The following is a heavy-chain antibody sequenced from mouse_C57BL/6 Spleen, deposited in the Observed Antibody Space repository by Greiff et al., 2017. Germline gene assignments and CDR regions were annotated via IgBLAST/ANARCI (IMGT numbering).Heavy chain of an antibody. D-gene: IGHD1-1*01. CDR2: IYPGDGDT. V-gene: IGHV1-82*01. CDR3: ATGSTVVPGAD. Sequence: VKLQESGPELVKPGASVKISCKASGYAFSSSWMNWVKQRPGQGLEWIGRIYPGDGDTNYNGKFKGKATLTADKSSSTAYMQLSSLTSEDSAVYFCATGSTVVPGADWGQGTLVTVSA. J-gene: IGHJ3*01. CDR1: GYAFSSSW.